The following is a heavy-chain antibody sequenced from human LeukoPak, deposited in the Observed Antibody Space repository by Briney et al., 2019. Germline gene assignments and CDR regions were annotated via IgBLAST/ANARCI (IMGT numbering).Heavy chain of an antibody. V-gene: IGHV3-23*01. CDR2: ISGSADNT. Sequence: GGSLRLSCTASGFTLSSYAMSWVRQAPGEGLEWVSTISGSADNTNYAEAVKGRFTISRDNSKKTMYLQMNSLRAEDTAVYYCAKQGFGCWGQGTLVTVSS. J-gene: IGHJ4*02. CDR1: GFTLSSYA. CDR3: AKQGFGC.